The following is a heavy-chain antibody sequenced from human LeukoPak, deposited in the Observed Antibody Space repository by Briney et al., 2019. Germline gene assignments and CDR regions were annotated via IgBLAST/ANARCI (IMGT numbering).Heavy chain of an antibody. Sequence: ASVKVSCKASGGTFSSYAISWVRQAPGQGLEWMGGIIPIFGTANYAQKFQGRVTITADESTSTAYMELSSLRSEDTAVHYCARREDIVVVPAAIPRGGYFDGLGAFDIWGQGTMVTVSS. CDR3: ARREDIVVVPAAIPRGGYFDGLGAFDI. D-gene: IGHD2-2*02. J-gene: IGHJ3*02. CDR2: IIPIFGTA. V-gene: IGHV1-69*01. CDR1: GGTFSSYA.